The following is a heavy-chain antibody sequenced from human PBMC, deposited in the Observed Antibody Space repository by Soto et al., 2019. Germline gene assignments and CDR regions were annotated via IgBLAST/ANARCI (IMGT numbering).Heavy chain of an antibody. V-gene: IGHV1-18*01. J-gene: IGHJ6*04. Sequence: ASVKVSCKASGYTFTSYGISWVRQAPGQGLEWMGWISAYNGNTNYAQKLQGRVTMTTDTSTSTAYMELRSLRSDDTAVYYCARAKYYDFWSGLDVWGKGTTVTVSS. CDR3: ARAKYYDFWSGLDV. CDR2: ISAYNGNT. D-gene: IGHD3-3*01. CDR1: GYTFTSYG.